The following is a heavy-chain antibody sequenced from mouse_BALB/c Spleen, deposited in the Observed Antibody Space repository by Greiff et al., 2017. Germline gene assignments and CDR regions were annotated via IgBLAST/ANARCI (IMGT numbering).Heavy chain of an antibody. CDR1: GFTFSSYT. V-gene: IGHV5-12-2*01. D-gene: IGHD2-2*01. Sequence: DVKLVESGGGLVQPGGSLKLSCAASGFTFSSYTMSWVRQTPEKRLEWVAYISNGGGSTYYPDTVKGRFTISRDNAKNTLYLQMSSLKSEDTAMYYCARHGYDSWFAYWGQGTTLTVSS. J-gene: IGHJ2*01. CDR3: ARHGYDSWFAY. CDR2: ISNGGGST.